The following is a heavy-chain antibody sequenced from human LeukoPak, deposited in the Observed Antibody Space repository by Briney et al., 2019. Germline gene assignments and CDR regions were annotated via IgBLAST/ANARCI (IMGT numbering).Heavy chain of an antibody. J-gene: IGHJ3*02. CDR2: ISTRSTYI. CDR1: GFTFSSYN. V-gene: IGHV3-21*01. CDR3: ARDNWYDYLADALDI. D-gene: IGHD1-20*01. Sequence: PGGSLRLSCAASGFTFSSYNMNWVRQAPGKGLEWVSSISTRSTYIYYADSVKGRFTISRDNAKNSLYLQMNSLSAEDTAVYFCARDNWYDYLADALDIWGQGTMVTVSS.